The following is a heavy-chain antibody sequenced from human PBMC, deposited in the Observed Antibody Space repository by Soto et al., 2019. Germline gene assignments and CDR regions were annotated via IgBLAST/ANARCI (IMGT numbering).Heavy chain of an antibody. D-gene: IGHD3-10*01. CDR2: IIPIFGKA. J-gene: IGHJ4*02. CDR1: GGTFSSYA. V-gene: IGHV1-69*19. CDR3: ACFMGAGSYGDD. Sequence: QVQLVQSGAEVKKPGSSVKVSCKASGGTFSSYAISWVRQAPGQGLEWMGGIIPIFGKANYAQNFQGRVTISADESSSTAYMVLSGLRSEDTAVYYCACFMGAGSYGDDWGQGSLVSVCS.